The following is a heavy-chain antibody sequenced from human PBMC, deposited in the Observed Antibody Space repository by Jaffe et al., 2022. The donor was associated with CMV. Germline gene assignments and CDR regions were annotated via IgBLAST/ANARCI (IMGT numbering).Heavy chain of an antibody. J-gene: IGHJ6*02. CDR1: GFTFDDYA. CDR3: AKDIGRLGYYYGMDV. CDR2: IDWNSGTI. V-gene: IGHV3-9*01. D-gene: IGHD2-21*01. Sequence: EVQLVESGGGLVQPGRSLRLSCAVSGFTFDDYAMHWVRQAPGKGLEWVSRIDWNSGTIAYADSVKGRFTISRDNAKKSLYLQMNSLRADDTALYYCAKDIGRLGYYYGMDVWGQGTTVTVSS.